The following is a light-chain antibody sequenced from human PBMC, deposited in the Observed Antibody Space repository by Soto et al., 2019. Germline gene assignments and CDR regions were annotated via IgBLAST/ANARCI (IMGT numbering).Light chain of an antibody. CDR3: SSYTSSSTRV. V-gene: IGLV2-14*01. CDR1: SSDVGGYNY. J-gene: IGLJ2*01. Sequence: QSALTQPASVSGSPGQSITISCTGTSSDVGGYNYVSWYQQHPGKAPKLMIYDVSNRPSGVSNRFSGSKSVNTASLTISGLQAEDEADYYCSSYTSSSTRVFGGGTKLTV. CDR2: DVS.